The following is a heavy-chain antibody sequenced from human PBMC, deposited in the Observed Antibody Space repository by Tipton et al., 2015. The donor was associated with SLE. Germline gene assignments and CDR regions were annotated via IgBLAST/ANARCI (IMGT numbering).Heavy chain of an antibody. V-gene: IGHV4-38-2*01. D-gene: IGHD4-17*01. CDR3: ARVGVEDYGDYPGGEGDY. Sequence: LRLSCAVSGYSISSGYYWGWIRQPPGKGLEWIGSIYHSGSTYYNPSLKSRVTISVDTSKNQFSLKLSSVTAADTAVYYCARVGVEDYGDYPGGEGDYWGQGTLVTVSS. J-gene: IGHJ4*02. CDR2: IYHSGST. CDR1: GYSISSGYY.